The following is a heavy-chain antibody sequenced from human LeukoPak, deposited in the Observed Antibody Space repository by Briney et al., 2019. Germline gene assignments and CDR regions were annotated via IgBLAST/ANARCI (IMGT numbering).Heavy chain of an antibody. V-gene: IGHV4-4*07. CDR1: GGSISSYY. Sequence: PSDTLSLTCTVSGGSISSYYSSWIRQPAGKGLEWIGRIYTSGRTNYNPSLKTRATMSVDTSKNQFSLKLSSLPAADTAVYYCARDAPRGSGSYTWFDPSGQGTLVTVSS. CDR3: ARDAPRGSGSYTWFDP. D-gene: IGHD1-26*01. J-gene: IGHJ5*02. CDR2: IYTSGRT.